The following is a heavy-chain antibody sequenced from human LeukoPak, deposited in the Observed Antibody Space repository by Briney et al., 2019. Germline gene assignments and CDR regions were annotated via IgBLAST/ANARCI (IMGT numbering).Heavy chain of an antibody. CDR2: IRYDGSNR. J-gene: IGHJ1*01. CDR1: GFTFSSYG. D-gene: IGHD3-10*01. CDR3: AKDNYYGSGSYYQGDAEYFQH. Sequence: GGSLRLSCAESGFTFSSYGMQWVRQAPGKGLEWVAFIRYDGSNRYYADSVKGRFTISRDNSKNTLYLQMNSLRAEDTAVYYCAKDNYYGSGSYYQGDAEYFQHWGQGTLVTVSS. V-gene: IGHV3-30*02.